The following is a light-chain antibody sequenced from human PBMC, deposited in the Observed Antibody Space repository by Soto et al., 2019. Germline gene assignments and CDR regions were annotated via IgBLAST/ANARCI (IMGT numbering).Light chain of an antibody. CDR1: SSDVGGYDY. Sequence: QSVLTQFASVSGSPGQSVTISCTGTSSDVGGYDYVSWYQQHPGKAPKLLIYEVGDRPSGVSNRFSGSKSASTASLTISGLQPEDEADSYCSSYTTSSIWVFGGGTKLTVL. CDR3: SSYTTSSIWV. CDR2: EVG. J-gene: IGLJ3*02. V-gene: IGLV2-14*01.